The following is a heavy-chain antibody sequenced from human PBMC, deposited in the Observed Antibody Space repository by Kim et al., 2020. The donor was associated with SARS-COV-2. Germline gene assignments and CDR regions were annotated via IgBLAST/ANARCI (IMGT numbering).Heavy chain of an antibody. V-gene: IGHV3-7*01. CDR1: GFTFSKYW. J-gene: IGHJ4*02. D-gene: IGHD3-22*01. CDR2: IKEDGREK. Sequence: GGSLRLSCAASGFTFSKYWMTWVRQAPGKGLEWVANIKEDGREKYYVDSVKGRFTISRDNAKNSLYLQMNSLRAEDTAVYFCGRDDSVWGQGTRVTVSS. CDR3: GRDDSV.